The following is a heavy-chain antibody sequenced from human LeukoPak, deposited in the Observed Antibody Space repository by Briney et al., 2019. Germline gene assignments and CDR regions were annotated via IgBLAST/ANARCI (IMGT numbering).Heavy chain of an antibody. CDR3: AFGGSSTSSDAFDI. Sequence: ASVKVSCKASGGTFSSYAINWVRQATGQGLEWMGWMNPNSGNTGYAQKFQGRVTMTRNTSISTAYMELSSLRSEDTAVYYCAFGGSSTSSDAFDIWGQGTMVTVSS. CDR1: GGTFSSYA. D-gene: IGHD2-2*01. CDR2: MNPNSGNT. J-gene: IGHJ3*02. V-gene: IGHV1-8*02.